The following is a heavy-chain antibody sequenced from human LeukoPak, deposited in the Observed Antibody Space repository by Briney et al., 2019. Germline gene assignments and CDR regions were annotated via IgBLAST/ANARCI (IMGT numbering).Heavy chain of an antibody. CDR2: INWNGGST. V-gene: IGHV3-20*04. D-gene: IGHD2-8*02. CDR3: ARASGGAYYYYYMDV. J-gene: IGHJ6*03. Sequence: GGSLRLSCVASGFSFNDYGFIWVRQTPGKGLEWVSGINWNGGSTGHADSVKGRFTISRDNAKNSLYLQMNSLRAEDTALYYCARASGGAYYYYYMDVWGTGTTVTVSS. CDR1: GFSFNDYG.